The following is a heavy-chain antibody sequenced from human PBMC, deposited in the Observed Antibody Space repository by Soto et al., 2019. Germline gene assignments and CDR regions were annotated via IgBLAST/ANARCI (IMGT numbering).Heavy chain of an antibody. CDR2: TSSSSSTI. J-gene: IGHJ6*02. CDR1: GFTFSSYS. CDR3: ANLVVASYYYYGMDV. Sequence: PGGSLRLSCAASGFTFSSYSMNWVRQAPGKGLEWVSYTSSSSSTIYYADSVKGRFTISRDNAKNSLYLQMNSLRDEDTAVYYCANLVVASYYYYGMDVWGQGTTVTVSS. V-gene: IGHV3-48*02. D-gene: IGHD2-15*01.